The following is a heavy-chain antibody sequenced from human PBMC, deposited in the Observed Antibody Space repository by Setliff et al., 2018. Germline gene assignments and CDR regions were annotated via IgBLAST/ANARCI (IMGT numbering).Heavy chain of an antibody. V-gene: IGHV3-21*01. D-gene: IGHD6-6*01. CDR3: ARGSSSYDY. CDR1: GFTFSSYN. Sequence: GGSLRLSCAASGFTFSSYNMNWVRQAPGKGLEWVSSISGSSTYTYYADSVKGRFTISRDNAKDSLYLQMNSLRAEDTAVYYCARGSSSYDYWGQGTLVTVSS. J-gene: IGHJ4*02. CDR2: ISGSSTYT.